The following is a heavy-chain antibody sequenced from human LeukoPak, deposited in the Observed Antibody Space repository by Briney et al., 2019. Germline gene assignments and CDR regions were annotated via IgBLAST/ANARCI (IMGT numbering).Heavy chain of an antibody. Sequence: SQTLSLTCAISGDSVSSKSAAWNWFRQSPSRGLEWLGRTYYRSKWYNDYAVSVKSRIAINPDTSKNQFSLQLNSVTPEDTAVYYCARGGPGDPFDWNFDLWGRGTLVTVSS. D-gene: IGHD3-16*01. CDR2: TYYRSKWYN. V-gene: IGHV6-1*01. CDR1: GDSVSSKSAA. J-gene: IGHJ2*01. CDR3: ARGGPGDPFDWNFDL.